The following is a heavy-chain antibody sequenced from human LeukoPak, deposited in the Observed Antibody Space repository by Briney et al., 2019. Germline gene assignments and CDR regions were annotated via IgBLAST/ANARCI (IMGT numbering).Heavy chain of an antibody. CDR2: IWHDGSHA. V-gene: IGHV3-33*06. J-gene: IGHJ4*02. CDR3: AKDNDAYGDSYFDS. CDR1: GFSFSNYG. D-gene: IGHD4-17*01. Sequence: GGSLILSCAVSGFSFSNYGFHWVSQTPGKGLEWVAVIWHDGSHAYYSDSVKGRFTISRDNAKNTVYLQMDSLRVEDTAIYYCAKDNDAYGDSYFDSWGQGTLVTVSS.